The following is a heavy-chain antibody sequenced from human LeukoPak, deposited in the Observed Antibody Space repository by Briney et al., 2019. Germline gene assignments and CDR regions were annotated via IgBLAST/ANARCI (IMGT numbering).Heavy chain of an antibody. CDR3: ARQRYSSSPIDY. D-gene: IGHD6-13*01. Sequence: PSETLSLTCTVSGGSISSYNWSWIRQPPGKGLEWIGYIYYSGSTNYNPSLKSRVTISVDTSKNQFSLKLSSVTAADTAVYYCARQRYSSSPIDYWGQGTLVTVSS. CDR1: GGSISSYN. V-gene: IGHV4-59*08. CDR2: IYYSGST. J-gene: IGHJ4*02.